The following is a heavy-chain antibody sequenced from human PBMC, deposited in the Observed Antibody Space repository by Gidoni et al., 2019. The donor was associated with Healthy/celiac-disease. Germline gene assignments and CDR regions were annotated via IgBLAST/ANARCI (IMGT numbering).Heavy chain of an antibody. J-gene: IGHJ5*02. CDR1: GGSISSGSYF. D-gene: IGHD2-2*01. CDR2: IYTSGST. Sequence: QVQLQESGPGLVKPSQTLTLTCTVSGGSISSGSYFWSWIRQPAGKGLEWIGRIYTSGSTNYNPSLKSRVTISVDTSKNQFSLKLSSVTAADTAMYYCARDSWARYCSSTSCYSNWFDPWGQGTLVTVSS. V-gene: IGHV4-61*02. CDR3: ARDSWARYCSSTSCYSNWFDP.